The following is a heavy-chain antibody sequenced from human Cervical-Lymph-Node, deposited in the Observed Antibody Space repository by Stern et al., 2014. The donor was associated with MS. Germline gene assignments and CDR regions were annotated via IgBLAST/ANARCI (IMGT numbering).Heavy chain of an antibody. CDR3: ARGIAAAGLDY. V-gene: IGHV3-30*01. Sequence: VPLVESGGGVVQPGRSLRLSCAASGFTFSSYAMHSVRQAPGKGLEWVAVISYDGSNKYYADSVKGRFTISRDNSKNTLYLQMNSLRAEDTAVYYCARGIAAAGLDYWGQGTLVTVSS. CDR1: GFTFSSYA. J-gene: IGHJ4*02. CDR2: ISYDGSNK. D-gene: IGHD6-13*01.